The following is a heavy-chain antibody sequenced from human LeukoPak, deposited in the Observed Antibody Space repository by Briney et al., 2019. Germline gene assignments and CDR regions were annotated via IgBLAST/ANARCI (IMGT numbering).Heavy chain of an antibody. CDR3: ARHLPGSGWYYFDY. J-gene: IGHJ4*02. Sequence: SETLSLTCTVSGDSISSDGNYWNWIRQTPGKDLDWIGYIYKTGSTYYNPSLRSRVTISMDRSKNQFSLKLSSVTAADTAVYYCARHLPGSGWYYFDYWGQGTLVTVSS. CDR2: IYKTGST. D-gene: IGHD3-3*01. V-gene: IGHV4-30-2*01. CDR1: GDSISSDGNY.